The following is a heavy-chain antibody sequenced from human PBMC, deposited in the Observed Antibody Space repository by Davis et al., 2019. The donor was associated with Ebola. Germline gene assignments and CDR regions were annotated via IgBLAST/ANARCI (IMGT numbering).Heavy chain of an antibody. J-gene: IGHJ4*02. CDR3: VKDLRSRTVFGVVIIGVGYFDN. Sequence: PGGSLRLSCAASGFTFSSYNMHWVRQAPGKGLEWVSSLSGNSGSTGYADSVRGRFTISRDNAKKSLYLQMDSLSAEDTAFYYCVKDLRSRTVFGVVIIGVGYFDNWGQGTLVTVSA. CDR1: GFTFSSYN. D-gene: IGHD3-3*01. V-gene: IGHV3-9*01. CDR2: LSGNSGST.